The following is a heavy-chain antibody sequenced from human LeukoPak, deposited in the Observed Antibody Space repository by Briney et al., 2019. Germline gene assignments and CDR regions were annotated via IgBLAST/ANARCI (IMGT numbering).Heavy chain of an antibody. CDR2: IYTSGST. CDR1: GGSISSYY. Sequence: SETLSLTCTVSGGSISSYYWSWIRQPAGKGLEWIGRIYTSGSTNYNPSLKSRVTMSVDTSKNQFSLKLSSVTAADTAVYYCARVAAAGSYYYYYMDVWGKGTTVTVSS. V-gene: IGHV4-4*07. CDR3: ARVAAAGSYYYYYMDV. D-gene: IGHD6-13*01. J-gene: IGHJ6*03.